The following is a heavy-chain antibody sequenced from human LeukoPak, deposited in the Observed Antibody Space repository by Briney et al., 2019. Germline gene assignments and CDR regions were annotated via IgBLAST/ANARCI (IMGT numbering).Heavy chain of an antibody. Sequence: SETLSLTCTVSGGSISSYYWSWIRQPPGKGLEWIGYINHSGSTNYNPSLKSRVTISVDTSKNQFSLNLSSVTAADTAVYYCARLGGGSDYWGQGTLVTVSS. V-gene: IGHV4-59*01. CDR1: GGSISSYY. CDR2: INHSGST. D-gene: IGHD4-23*01. CDR3: ARLGGGSDY. J-gene: IGHJ4*02.